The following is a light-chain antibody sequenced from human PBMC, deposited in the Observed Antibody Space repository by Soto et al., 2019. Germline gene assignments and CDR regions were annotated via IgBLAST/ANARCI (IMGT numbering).Light chain of an antibody. Sequence: DIQMTQSPSTLSSSVGDRVTISCRASQTINNGLAWYQQKPGRAPNLLIYKASILETGVPSSFSGSGSETALTLTSSSLHADDVSKCYYLTYGSSSYTFGRGTELEIK. J-gene: IGKJ2*01. V-gene: IGKV1-5*03. CDR2: KAS. CDR3: LTYGSSSYT. CDR1: QTINNG.